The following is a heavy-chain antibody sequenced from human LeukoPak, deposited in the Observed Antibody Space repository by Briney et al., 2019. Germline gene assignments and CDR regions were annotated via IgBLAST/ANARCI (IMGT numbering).Heavy chain of an antibody. CDR2: ISWDGGNT. V-gene: IGHV3-43*01. CDR1: GFTFDDYT. D-gene: IGHD4-17*01. Sequence: GGSLRLSCAASGFTFDDYTMHWVRQAPGKGLEWVSLISWDGGNTYYADSVKGRFTISRDNSKNSLYLQMNSLRTEDTALYYCAKDRATVTTGYYYYYMDVWGKGTTVTVSS. J-gene: IGHJ6*03. CDR3: AKDRATVTTGYYYYYMDV.